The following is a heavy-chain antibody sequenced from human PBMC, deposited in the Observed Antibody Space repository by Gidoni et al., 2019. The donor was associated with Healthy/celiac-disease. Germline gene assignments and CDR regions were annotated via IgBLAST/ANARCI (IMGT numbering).Heavy chain of an antibody. D-gene: IGHD4-17*01. V-gene: IGHV1-18*01. CDR3: ARLKRTVTTSGNSDDAFDI. J-gene: IGHJ3*02. Sequence: QVQLVQSGAEVKKPGASVKVSCKASGYTFTSYGISWVRQAPGQGLEWMGWISAYNGNTNYAQKLQGRVTMTTDTSTSTAYMELRSLRSDDTAVYYCARLKRTVTTSGNSDDAFDIWGQGTMVTVSS. CDR1: GYTFTSYG. CDR2: ISAYNGNT.